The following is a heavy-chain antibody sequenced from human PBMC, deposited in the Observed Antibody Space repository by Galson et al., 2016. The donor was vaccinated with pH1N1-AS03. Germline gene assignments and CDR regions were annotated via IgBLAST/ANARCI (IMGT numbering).Heavy chain of an antibody. Sequence: SLRLSCAASGFTFRNYAMSWVRQAPGKGLEWVSAISGDGSVTHYADSVKGRFTISRDNSKSTLYLQLSSMRAEDTAVSYCENGRGSWYGPYNWFDPWGQGTLVAVSS. V-gene: IGHV3-23*01. CDR1: GFTFRNYA. CDR2: ISGDGSVT. J-gene: IGHJ5*02. D-gene: IGHD6-13*01. CDR3: ENGRGSWYGPYNWFDP.